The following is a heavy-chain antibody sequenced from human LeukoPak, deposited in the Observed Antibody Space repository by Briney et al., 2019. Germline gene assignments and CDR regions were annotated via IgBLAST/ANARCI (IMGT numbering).Heavy chain of an antibody. V-gene: IGHV3-23*01. Sequence: GGSLRLSCAASGFTFSSYAMSWVRQAPGKGLEWVSAISGSGGSTYYADSVKGRFTISRDNSKNTLYLQMNSLRAEDTAVYYCAKVGDSSGYYYDPFDYWGQGTLVTVS. CDR2: ISGSGGST. J-gene: IGHJ4*02. CDR3: AKVGDSSGYYYDPFDY. CDR1: GFTFSSYA. D-gene: IGHD3-22*01.